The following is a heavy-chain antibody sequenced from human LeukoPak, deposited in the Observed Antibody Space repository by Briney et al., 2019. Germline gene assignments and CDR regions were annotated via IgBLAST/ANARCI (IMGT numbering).Heavy chain of an antibody. Sequence: GGSLRLSCAASGFDFSSFAIGWVRQAPGRGLEWVSGISSSGHLAFYADSVQGRFSVSRDNSRNTLYLQMGSLRAEDTALYYCAKEVVMTTAPFGYSFDSWGQGTLVTVSS. V-gene: IGHV3-23*01. CDR1: GFDFSSFA. D-gene: IGHD3-22*01. J-gene: IGHJ4*02. CDR2: ISSSGHLA. CDR3: AKEVVMTTAPFGYSFDS.